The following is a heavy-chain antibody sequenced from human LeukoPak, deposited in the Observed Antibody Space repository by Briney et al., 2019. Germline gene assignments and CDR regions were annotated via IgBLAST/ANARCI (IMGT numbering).Heavy chain of an antibody. CDR1: GYSFPNYW. CDR2: IYSGDSDT. D-gene: IGHD3-16*02. CDR3: ARSRAEKVPVWGSYRHHDAFDI. Sequence: GESLKISCKGSGYSFPNYWIGWVRQMPGKGLEWMGIIYSGDSDTTYKTYFQGQVTISADKSISTAYLQWSSLKASDTAMYYCARSRAEKVPVWGSYRHHDAFDIWGQGTRVTVSS. V-gene: IGHV5-51*01. J-gene: IGHJ3*02.